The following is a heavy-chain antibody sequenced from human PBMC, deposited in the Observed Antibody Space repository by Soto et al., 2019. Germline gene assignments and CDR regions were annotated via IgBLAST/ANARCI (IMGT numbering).Heavy chain of an antibody. V-gene: IGHV1-3*01. CDR2: INAGNGNT. CDR1: GYTFTSCA. D-gene: IGHD2-2*01. CDR3: ARDSRDCSSTSCYPLNWFDP. Sequence: RASVKVSCKASGYTFTSCAMHWVRQAPGQRLEWMGWINAGNGNTKYSQKFQGRVTITRDTSASTAYMELSSLRSEDTAVYYCARDSRDCSSTSCYPLNWFDPWGQGTLVTVSS. J-gene: IGHJ5*02.